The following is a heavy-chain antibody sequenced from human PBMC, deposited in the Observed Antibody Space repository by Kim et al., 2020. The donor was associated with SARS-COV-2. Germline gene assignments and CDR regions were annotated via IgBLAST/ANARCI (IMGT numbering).Heavy chain of an antibody. CDR2: INAGNGNT. Sequence: ASVKVSCKASGYTFTSYAMHWVRQAPGQRLEWMGWINAGNGNTKYSQKFQGRVTITRDTSASTAYMELSSLRSEDTAVYYCARDTIFGVVTKIPFDYWGQGTLVTVSS. D-gene: IGHD3-3*01. J-gene: IGHJ4*02. V-gene: IGHV1-3*01. CDR1: GYTFTSYA. CDR3: ARDTIFGVVTKIPFDY.